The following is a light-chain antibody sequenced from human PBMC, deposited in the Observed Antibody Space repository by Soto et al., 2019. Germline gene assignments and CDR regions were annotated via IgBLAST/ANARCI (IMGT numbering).Light chain of an antibody. V-gene: IGLV2-11*01. CDR1: SSDVGGYNY. J-gene: IGLJ1*01. CDR3: CSYAGSPRYV. CDR2: DGS. Sequence: QSALTQPRSVSGSPGQSVTISCTGTSSDVGGYNYVSWYQQHPGKAPKVMIYDGSERPSGVPDRFSASKSGNTASLTISGLQADDEADYYCCSYAGSPRYVFGTGTKLTVL.